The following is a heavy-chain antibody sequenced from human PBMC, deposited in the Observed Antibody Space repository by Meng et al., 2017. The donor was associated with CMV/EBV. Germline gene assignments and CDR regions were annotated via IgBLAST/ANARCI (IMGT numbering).Heavy chain of an antibody. D-gene: IGHD2-2*01. CDR3: ARLGCSSTSCSRGRFDP. J-gene: IGHJ5*02. V-gene: IGHV4-4*02. Sequence: SISSSNWGRWVRQTPGKGLEWIGENYHSGSTNYNPSLKSRVTISVDKSKNQFSLKLSSVTAADTAVYYCARLGCSSTSCSRGRFDPWGQGTLVTVSS. CDR2: NYHSGST. CDR1: SISSSNW.